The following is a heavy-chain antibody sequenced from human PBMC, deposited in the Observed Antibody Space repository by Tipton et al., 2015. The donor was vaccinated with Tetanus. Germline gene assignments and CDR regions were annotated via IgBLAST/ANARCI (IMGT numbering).Heavy chain of an antibody. CDR3: LRGDNRDY. CDR1: GFSFSTYT. J-gene: IGHJ4*02. CDR2: IGSDKYT. Sequence: SLRLSCAASGFSFSTYTMNWARQAPGKGLEWVSSIGSDKYTYYLDSVKDRFTISRDNAKNSVYLQMNSLRAEDGAVYYCLRGDNRDYWGQGTPATVSS. D-gene: IGHD3-16*01. V-gene: IGHV3-21*01.